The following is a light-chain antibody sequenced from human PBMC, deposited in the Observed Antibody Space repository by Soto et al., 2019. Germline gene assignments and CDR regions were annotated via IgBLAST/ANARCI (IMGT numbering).Light chain of an antibody. CDR1: QSLVYSDGNTY. CDR3: IQGTHWPPFA. J-gene: IGKJ3*01. CDR2: KVS. Sequence: DVVMTQSPLSLPVTLGQPASISCRSSQSLVYSDGNTYLNWFQQRPGQSPRRLIYKVSKRDSGGPDSFTGRGSGAHFGLRISRVEAEDVGVYYCIQGTHWPPFAVGPGPQVDIK. V-gene: IGKV2-30*01.